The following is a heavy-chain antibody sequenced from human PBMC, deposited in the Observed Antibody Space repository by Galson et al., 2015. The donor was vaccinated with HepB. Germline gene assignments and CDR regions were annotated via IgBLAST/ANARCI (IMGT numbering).Heavy chain of an antibody. CDR2: IRSKAYGGTT. CDR3: TRDGGSLLLYGY. J-gene: IGHJ4*02. V-gene: IGHV3-49*04. Sequence: SLRLSCAASGFTFSRYGMHWVRQAPGKGLEWVGFIRSKAYGGTTEYAASVKGRFTISRDDSKSIAYLQMNSLKTEDTAVYYCTRDGGSLLLYGYWGQGTLVTVSS. D-gene: IGHD2-15*01. CDR1: GFTFSRYG.